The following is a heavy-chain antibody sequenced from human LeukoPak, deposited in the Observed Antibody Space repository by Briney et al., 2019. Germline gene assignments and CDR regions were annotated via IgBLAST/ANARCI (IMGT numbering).Heavy chain of an antibody. CDR3: ARLTTAGYLNR. Sequence: SETLSLTCTVSGDSIGGYYWSWIRQPPGKGLEWIAYIYYSGRTNSNPSLKSRVTISLDTSKNQFSLKLSSVTAADTAVYYCARLTTAGYLNRWGQGTLVTVSS. D-gene: IGHD3-9*01. J-gene: IGHJ5*02. CDR1: GDSIGGYY. CDR2: IYYSGRT. V-gene: IGHV4-59*08.